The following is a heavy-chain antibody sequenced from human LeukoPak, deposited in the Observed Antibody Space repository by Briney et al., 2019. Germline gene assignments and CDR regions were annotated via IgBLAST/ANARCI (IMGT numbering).Heavy chain of an antibody. J-gene: IGHJ4*02. CDR1: GFTFSSYA. V-gene: IGHV3-23*01. CDR3: AKAVNRYGDFDY. D-gene: IGHD4-17*01. Sequence: GGSLRLSCAASGFTFSSYAMSWVRQAPGKGLQWVSVISGGGGSTYYADSVKGRFTISRDNSKKTLFLQMNSLRAEDTAIYYCAKAVNRYGDFDYWGQGTLVTVSS. CDR2: ISGGGGST.